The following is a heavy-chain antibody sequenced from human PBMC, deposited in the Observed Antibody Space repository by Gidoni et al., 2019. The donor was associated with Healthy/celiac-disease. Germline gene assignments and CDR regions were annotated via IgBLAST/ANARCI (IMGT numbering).Heavy chain of an antibody. CDR2: INTNTGNP. CDR1: GYTFTSYA. D-gene: IGHD3-22*01. Sequence: QVQLVQSGSELKKPGASVKVSCKASGYTFTSYAMHWVRQAPGHGLGWMGWINTNTGNPTDAQGFTGLFVFSLDTSVSTAYLQISSLKAEDTAVYYCARGVEGRYYYDSSGWFDYWGQGTLVTVSS. J-gene: IGHJ4*02. CDR3: ARGVEGRYYYDSSGWFDY. V-gene: IGHV7-4-1*02.